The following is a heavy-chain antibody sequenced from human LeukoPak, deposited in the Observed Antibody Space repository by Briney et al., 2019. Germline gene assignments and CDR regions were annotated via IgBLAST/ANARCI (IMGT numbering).Heavy chain of an antibody. J-gene: IGHJ6*02. CDR2: INPNSGGT. Sequence: GASVKVSCKASGYTFTGYYMHWVRQAPGQGLEWMGRINPNSGGTNYAQKFQGRVTMTRDTSISTAYMGLSRLRSDDTAVYYCARDPYSSGWYSWAQNYYYGMDVWGQGTTVTVSS. CDR3: ARDPYSSGWYSWAQNYYYGMDV. CDR1: GYTFTGYY. V-gene: IGHV1-2*06. D-gene: IGHD6-19*01.